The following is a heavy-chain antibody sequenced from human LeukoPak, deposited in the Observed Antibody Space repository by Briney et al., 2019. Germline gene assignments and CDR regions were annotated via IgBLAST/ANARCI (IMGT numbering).Heavy chain of an antibody. CDR3: AKEAAVAGQYYYYYYMDV. CDR1: GFTFDDYA. CDR2: ISWNSGSI. J-gene: IGHJ6*03. V-gene: IGHV3-9*03. D-gene: IGHD6-19*01. Sequence: GGSLRLSCAASGFTFDDYAMHWVRQAPGKGLEWVSGISWNSGSIGYADSVKGRFTISRDNAKNSLYLQMNSLRVEDMALYYCAKEAAVAGQYYYYYYMDVWGKGTTVTVSS.